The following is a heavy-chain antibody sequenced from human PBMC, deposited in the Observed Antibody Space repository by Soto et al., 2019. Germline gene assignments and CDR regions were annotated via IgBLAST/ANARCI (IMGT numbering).Heavy chain of an antibody. CDR3: ARDRRDGYNTFDY. Sequence: QVQLVQSGAEVKKPGASVKVSCKASGYTFTSYEMYWVRQAPGQGLEWMGIISPSDGSTTYAQKFQGRVTMTRDTSTSTVYMELSSLRSEDTAVYYCARDRRDGYNTFDYWGQGTLVTVSS. CDR2: ISPSDGST. CDR1: GYTFTSYE. V-gene: IGHV1-46*01. D-gene: IGHD5-12*01. J-gene: IGHJ4*02.